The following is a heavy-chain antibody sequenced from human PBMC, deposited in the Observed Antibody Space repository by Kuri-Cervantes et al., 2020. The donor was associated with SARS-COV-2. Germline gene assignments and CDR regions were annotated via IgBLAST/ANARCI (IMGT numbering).Heavy chain of an antibody. CDR3: ARAPLSHSNAQPFWFDY. J-gene: IGHJ4*02. D-gene: IGHD4-11*01. CDR1: GFTFSSYS. V-gene: IGHV3-48*01. Sequence: LKISCAASGFTFSSYSMNWVRQAPGKGLEWVSNIGSSISTIYHADSVKGRFTVSRDNAKNSLYLQMNSLRAEDTAVYYCARAPLSHSNAQPFWFDYWGQGTLVTVSS. CDR2: IGSSISTI.